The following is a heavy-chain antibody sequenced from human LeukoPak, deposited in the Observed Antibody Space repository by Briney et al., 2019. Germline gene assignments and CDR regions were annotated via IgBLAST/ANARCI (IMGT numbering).Heavy chain of an antibody. CDR3: ARTFLSSRRWFDP. V-gene: IGHV4-39*07. J-gene: IGHJ5*02. CDR2: IYYSGST. CDR1: GGSISSSSYY. Sequence: SETLSLTCTVSGGSISSSSYYWGWIRQPPGKGLEWIGSIYYSGSTYYNPSLKSRVTISVDTSKNQFSLKLSSVTAADTAVYYCARTFLSSRRWFDPWGQGTLVTVSS. D-gene: IGHD6-13*01.